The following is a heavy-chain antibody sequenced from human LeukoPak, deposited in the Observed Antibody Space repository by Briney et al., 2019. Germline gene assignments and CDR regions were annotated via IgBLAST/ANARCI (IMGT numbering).Heavy chain of an antibody. J-gene: IGHJ4*02. Sequence: SETLSLTCTVSGGSISSGGYYWSWIRQHPGKGLEWIGYINYSGSTYYNPSLKRRVTISVDTSKNQFSLKLSSVTAADTAVYYCARDGLGFTVWGQGTLVTVSS. D-gene: IGHD4-17*01. CDR3: ARDGLGFTV. V-gene: IGHV4-31*03. CDR2: INYSGST. CDR1: GGSISSGGYY.